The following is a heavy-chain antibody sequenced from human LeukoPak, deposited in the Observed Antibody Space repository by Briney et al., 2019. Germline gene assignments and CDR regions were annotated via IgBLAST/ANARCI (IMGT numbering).Heavy chain of an antibody. CDR2: IYYGGST. CDR3: ARADGGGRGYYFDY. Sequence: SETLSLTCTVSGASISSGGYYWSWVRQDPGKGLEWIGYIYYGGSTYYNPSLKSRITISVDTSKNQFSLELSSVTAADTAVYFCARADGGGRGYYFDYWGQGIMVTVSS. CDR1: GASISSGGYY. V-gene: IGHV4-31*03. D-gene: IGHD2-15*01. J-gene: IGHJ4*02.